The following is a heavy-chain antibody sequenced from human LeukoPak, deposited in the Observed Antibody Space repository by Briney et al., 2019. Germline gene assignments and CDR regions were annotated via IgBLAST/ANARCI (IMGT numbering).Heavy chain of an antibody. V-gene: IGHV1-69*13. CDR2: IIPIFGTA. Sequence: ASVKVSCKASGGTFSSYAISWVRQAPGQGLEWMGGIIPIFGTANYAQKFQGRVTITADESTSTAYMELSSLRSEDTAVYYCARGSARRGQQLYYWGQGTLVTVSS. J-gene: IGHJ4*02. D-gene: IGHD6-13*01. CDR1: GGTFSSYA. CDR3: ARGSARRGQQLYY.